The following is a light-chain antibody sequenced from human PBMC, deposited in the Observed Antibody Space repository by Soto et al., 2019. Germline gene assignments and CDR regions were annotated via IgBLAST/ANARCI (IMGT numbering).Light chain of an antibody. J-gene: IGKJ5*01. V-gene: IGKV3-20*01. CDR3: QQYNNWPPIT. CDR2: GAS. Sequence: EVVLTQSPVTLSLTPGERATLSCRSSQSVSSSSLAWYQQKPGQAPRLLIYGASNRATGIPDRFSGSGSGTDFTLTISRLEPEDFAVYYCQQYNNWPPITFGQGTRLEI. CDR1: QSVSSSS.